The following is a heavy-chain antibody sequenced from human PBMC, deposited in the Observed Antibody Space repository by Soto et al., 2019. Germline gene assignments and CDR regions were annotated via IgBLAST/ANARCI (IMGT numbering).Heavy chain of an antibody. CDR1: GFSFSSYG. CDR2: IWYDGSNK. Sequence: GGSLRLSCAASGFSFSSYGMHWVRQAPGKGLEWVAVIWYDGSNKYYADSVKGRVTISRDNSKNTLYLQMNSLRAEDTAVYYCARDYYDKSGPLNYFEYWGQGILVTVSS. V-gene: IGHV3-33*01. CDR3: ARDYYDKSGPLNYFEY. J-gene: IGHJ4*02. D-gene: IGHD3-22*01.